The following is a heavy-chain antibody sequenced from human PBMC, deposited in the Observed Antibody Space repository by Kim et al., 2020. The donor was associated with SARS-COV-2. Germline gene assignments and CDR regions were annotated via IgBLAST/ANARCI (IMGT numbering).Heavy chain of an antibody. CDR2: ISSSSSYI. V-gene: IGHV3-21*01. J-gene: IGHJ4*02. Sequence: GGSLRLSCAASGFTFSSYSMNWVRQAPGKGLEWVSSISSSSSYIYYADSVKGRFTISRDNAKNSLYLQMNSLRAEDTAVYYCARDQMVRGVITRPFDYWGQGTLGTVSS. CDR1: GFTFSSYS. D-gene: IGHD3-10*01. CDR3: ARDQMVRGVITRPFDY.